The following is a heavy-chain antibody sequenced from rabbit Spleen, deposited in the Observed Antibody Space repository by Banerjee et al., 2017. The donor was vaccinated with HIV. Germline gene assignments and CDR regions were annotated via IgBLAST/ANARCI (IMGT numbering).Heavy chain of an antibody. J-gene: IGHJ6*01. Sequence: QEQLEESGGDLVKPGASLTLTCTASGFSFSISYWICWVRQAPGKGLEWIACIAAGSSGSTHYASWAKGRFTISKTSSTTVTLQMTSLTAADTATYFCARDSGSSFSSYGMDLWGPGTLVTVS. D-gene: IGHD8-1*01. V-gene: IGHV1S45*01. CDR2: IAAGSSGST. CDR3: ARDSGSSFSSYGMDL. CDR1: GFSFSISYW.